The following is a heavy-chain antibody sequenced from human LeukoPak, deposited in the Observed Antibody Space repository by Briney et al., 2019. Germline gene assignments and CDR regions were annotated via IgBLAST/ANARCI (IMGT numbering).Heavy chain of an antibody. V-gene: IGHV3-48*01. CDR1: GFAFSTYG. CDR2: ISSGSSTI. J-gene: IGHJ4*02. D-gene: IGHD4-17*01. CDR3: ARLYGDYAY. Sequence: GGSLRLPCAASGFAFSTYGMNWVRQAPGKGLEWVSYISSGSSTIYYADSVKGRFTISRDNAKSSLYLQMNSLRAEDTAVYYCARLYGDYAYWGQGTLVTVSS.